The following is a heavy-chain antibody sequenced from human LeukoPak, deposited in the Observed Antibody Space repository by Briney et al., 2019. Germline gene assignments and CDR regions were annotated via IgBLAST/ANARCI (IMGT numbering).Heavy chain of an antibody. Sequence: GGSLRLSCAASGFTFSSYAMSWLRQAPGKGLEWVSTIGNSGGSTYYADSVKGRFTIARDDSENALFLQMNSLRAEDTAVYYCAKATGYLLWGQGTLVTVSS. V-gene: IGHV3-23*01. CDR1: GFTFSSYA. CDR3: AKATGYLL. CDR2: IGNSGGST. D-gene: IGHD1-14*01. J-gene: IGHJ4*02.